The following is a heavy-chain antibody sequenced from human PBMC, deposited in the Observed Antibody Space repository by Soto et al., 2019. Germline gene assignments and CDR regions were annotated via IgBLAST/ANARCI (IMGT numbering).Heavy chain of an antibody. J-gene: IGHJ4*02. CDR2: ISYDGSNK. D-gene: IGHD1-26*01. V-gene: IGHV3-30*18. CDR1: GFTFSSYG. CDR3: AKDWISGSSVDY. Sequence: QVQLVESGGGVVQPGRSLRLSCAASGFTFSSYGMHWVRQAPGKGLEWVAVISYDGSNKYYADSVKGRFTISRDNFKNTLYLQMNSLRAEDTAVYYCAKDWISGSSVDYWGQGTLVTDSS.